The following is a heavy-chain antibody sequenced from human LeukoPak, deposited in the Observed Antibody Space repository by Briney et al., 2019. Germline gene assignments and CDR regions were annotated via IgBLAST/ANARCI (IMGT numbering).Heavy chain of an antibody. CDR1: GFTFSSYG. CDR2: ISYDGSNK. CDR3: AKGTYDYVWESYSVSDY. V-gene: IGHV3-30*18. Sequence: GGSLRLSCAASGFTFSSYGMHWVRQAPGKGLEGVAVISYDGSNKYYADSVKGRFTISRDNSKNTLYLQMNSLRAEDTAVYYCAKGTYDYVWESYSVSDYWGQGTLVTVSS. D-gene: IGHD3-16*01. J-gene: IGHJ4*02.